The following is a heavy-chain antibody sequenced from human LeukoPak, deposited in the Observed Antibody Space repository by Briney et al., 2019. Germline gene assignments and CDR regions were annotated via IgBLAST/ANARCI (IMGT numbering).Heavy chain of an antibody. CDR1: GGSVSSGGYY. J-gene: IGHJ4*02. CDR2: IYYSGST. Sequence: PSETLSLTCTVSGGSVSSGGYYWSWIRQPPGKGLEWIGFIYYSGSTNYNPSLKSRVTISIDTSNNQSSLKLSSVTAADTAVYYCAVFRGSGSYFYYWPQGTLVTVSS. D-gene: IGHD3-10*01. V-gene: IGHV4-61*08. CDR3: AVFRGSGSYFYY.